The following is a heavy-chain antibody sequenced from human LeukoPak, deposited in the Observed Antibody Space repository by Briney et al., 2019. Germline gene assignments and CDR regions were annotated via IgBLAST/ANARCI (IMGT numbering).Heavy chain of an antibody. J-gene: IGHJ4*02. V-gene: IGHV3-48*04. CDR1: GFSFSSYI. Sequence: QPGGSLRLSCAASGFSFSSYIMNWVRQAPGKGLEWVSHISSSSSTIYYADSVKGRFTISRDNAKNSLYLQMNSLRAEDTAVYYCARDTRWNIVGAPNDYWGQGTLVTVSS. CDR3: ARDTRWNIVGAPNDY. CDR2: ISSSSSTI. D-gene: IGHD1-26*01.